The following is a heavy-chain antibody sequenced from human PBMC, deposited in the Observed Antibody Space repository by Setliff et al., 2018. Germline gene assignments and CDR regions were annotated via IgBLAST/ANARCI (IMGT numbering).Heavy chain of an antibody. CDR1: GYTFTSYY. CDR2: INPSGGST. D-gene: IGHD5-18*01. CDR3: ARDKLWLMGYYYYYYMDV. Sequence: GASVKVSCKASGYTFTSYYMHWVRQAPGQGLEWMGIINPSGGSTSYAQKFQGRVTMTRDTSTSTAYMELRSLRSDDTAVYYCARDKLWLMGYYYYYYMDVWGKGTTVT. J-gene: IGHJ6*03. V-gene: IGHV1-46*01.